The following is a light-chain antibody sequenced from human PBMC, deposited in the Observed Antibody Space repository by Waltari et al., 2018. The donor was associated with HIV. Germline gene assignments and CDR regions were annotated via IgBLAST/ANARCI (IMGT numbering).Light chain of an antibody. CDR2: ATT. Sequence: QSVLTQPPSVSGAPGQRVTISCSGNSSNIGAGFDVHWYQHIPGTAPKLLIYATTNRPPGVPDRFSGSKSGASASLAITGLQAEDESDYYCQSYDNSLTSYVFATGTRVTVL. CDR1: SSNIGAGFD. V-gene: IGLV1-40*03. J-gene: IGLJ1*01. CDR3: QSYDNSLTSYV.